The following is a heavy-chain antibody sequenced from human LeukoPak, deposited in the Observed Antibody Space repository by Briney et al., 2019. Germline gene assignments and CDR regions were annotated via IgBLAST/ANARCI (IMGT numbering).Heavy chain of an antibody. CDR3: ASDLVGARTFDY. Sequence: GGSLRLSCAASGFTVSSNYMSWVRQAPGKGLEWVSVIYSGGSTYYADSVKGRFTISRDNSKNTLYLQMNSLRAEDTAVYYCASDLVGARTFDYWGQGTLVTVSS. CDR1: GFTVSSNY. V-gene: IGHV3-53*05. D-gene: IGHD1-26*01. J-gene: IGHJ4*02. CDR2: IYSGGST.